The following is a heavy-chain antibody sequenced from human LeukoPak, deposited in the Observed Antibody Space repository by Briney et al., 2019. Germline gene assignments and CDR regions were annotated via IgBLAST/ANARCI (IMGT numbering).Heavy chain of an antibody. V-gene: IGHV3-9*01. D-gene: IGHD6-13*01. J-gene: IGHJ4*02. CDR1: GFTFDDYG. Sequence: SLRLSCEASGFTFDDYGMHWVRQAPGKGLEWVSTISWNSASVGYVDSVKVRFTISRDNAKKTLYLQMNSLRPEDTALYYCAKAYGYSSSWYDYWGQGTLVTVSS. CDR2: ISWNSASV. CDR3: AKAYGYSSSWYDY.